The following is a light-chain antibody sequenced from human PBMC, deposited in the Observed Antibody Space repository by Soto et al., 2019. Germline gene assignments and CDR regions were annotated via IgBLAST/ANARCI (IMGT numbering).Light chain of an antibody. Sequence: EVVLTQSPGSLSLSPGERATLSCRASQSVSGSYLAWFQQKPGQAPRILIYAASSRATGIPDRFSGSGSGTDFTLTISRLEPEDFAVYYCQQHDTSPRTFGQGTKVDIK. CDR2: AAS. CDR1: QSVSGSY. CDR3: QQHDTSPRT. J-gene: IGKJ1*01. V-gene: IGKV3-20*01.